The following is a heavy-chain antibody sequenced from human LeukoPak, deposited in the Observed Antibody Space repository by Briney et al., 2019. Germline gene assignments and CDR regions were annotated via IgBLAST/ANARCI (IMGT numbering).Heavy chain of an antibody. CDR3: ANLQLAHHSGQDY. Sequence: SETLSLTCIVSGGSIKGSHYYWGWIRQPPGEGLDWIGSIYSTGTTYYNPSLKTRLTISVDTSKNQFSLRLTSVTASDTAMYYCANLQLAHHSGQDYWGRGTLVTVSS. D-gene: IGHD1-1*01. J-gene: IGHJ4*02. CDR1: GGSIKGSHYY. CDR2: IYSTGTT. V-gene: IGHV4-39*01.